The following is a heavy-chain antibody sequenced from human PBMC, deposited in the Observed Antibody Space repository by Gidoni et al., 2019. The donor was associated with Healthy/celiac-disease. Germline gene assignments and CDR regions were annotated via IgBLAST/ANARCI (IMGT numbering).Heavy chain of an antibody. J-gene: IGHJ3*02. CDR1: GGTFSSYA. CDR2: IIPILGIA. D-gene: IGHD2-8*01. V-gene: IGHV1-69*09. CDR3: ARAQDIVLMVYAIPVSFDI. Sequence: QVQLVQSGAEVKKPGSSVKVSCKASGGTFSSYAISWVRQAPGQGLEWMGRIIPILGIANYAQKFQGRVTITADKSTSTAYMELSSLRSEDTAVYYCARAQDIVLMVYAIPVSFDIWGQGTMVTVSS.